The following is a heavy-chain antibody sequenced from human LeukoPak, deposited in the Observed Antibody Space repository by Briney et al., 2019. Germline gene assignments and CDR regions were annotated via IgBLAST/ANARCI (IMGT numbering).Heavy chain of an antibody. V-gene: IGHV3-7*01. Sequence: GGSLRLSCAASGFTFSSYWMNWARQAPGKGLEWVASINHNGNVNYYVDSVKGRFTISRDNSKNTLYLQMNSLRAEDTAVYYCARDDGPYYFDYWGQGTLVTVSS. CDR3: ARDDGPYYFDY. CDR2: INHNGNVN. D-gene: IGHD5-24*01. J-gene: IGHJ4*02. CDR1: GFTFSSYW.